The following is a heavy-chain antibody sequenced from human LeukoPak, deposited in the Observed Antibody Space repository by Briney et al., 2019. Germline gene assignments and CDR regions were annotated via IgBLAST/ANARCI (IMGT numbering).Heavy chain of an antibody. Sequence: SVKVSCKASGGTFSSYAISWVRQAPGQGLEWLGGIIPIFGTANYAQKFQGRVTITTDESTSTAYMELSSLRSEDTAVYYCASRWSEYSSSYDYWGQGTLVTVSS. D-gene: IGHD6-13*01. V-gene: IGHV1-69*05. CDR1: GGTFSSYA. J-gene: IGHJ4*02. CDR2: IIPIFGTA. CDR3: ASRWSEYSSSYDY.